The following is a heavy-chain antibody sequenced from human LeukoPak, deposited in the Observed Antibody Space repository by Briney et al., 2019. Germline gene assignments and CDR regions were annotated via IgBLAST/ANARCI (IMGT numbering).Heavy chain of an antibody. Sequence: GGSLRLSCAASGITFSSYSMNWVRQAPGKGLEWVSYISSSSSTIYYADSVEGRFTISRDNAKNSLYLQMNSLRAEDTAVYYCAREPPYYDILTGPDYWGQGTLVTVSS. CDR2: ISSSSSTI. CDR1: GITFSSYS. D-gene: IGHD3-9*01. CDR3: AREPPYYDILTGPDY. J-gene: IGHJ4*02. V-gene: IGHV3-48*01.